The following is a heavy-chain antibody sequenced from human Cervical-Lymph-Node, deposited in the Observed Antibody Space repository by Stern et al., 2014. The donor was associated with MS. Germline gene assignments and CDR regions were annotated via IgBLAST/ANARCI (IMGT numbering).Heavy chain of an antibody. V-gene: IGHV3-11*06. CDR1: GLTFSDYY. J-gene: IGHJ4*02. Sequence: VQLVESGGGLVKPGGSLRLSCVASGLTFSDYYMTWIRKAPGKGLEWLSYISSGSSYTNYADSVKGRFTISRDNAKNSLYLQMNSLRADDTAVYYCASHHYYDSSAGLDYWGQGTLVTVSS. CDR3: ASHHYYDSSAGLDY. CDR2: ISSGSSYT. D-gene: IGHD3-22*01.